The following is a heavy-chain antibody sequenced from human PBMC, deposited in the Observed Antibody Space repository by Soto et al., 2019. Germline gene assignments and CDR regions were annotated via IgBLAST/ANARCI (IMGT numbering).Heavy chain of an antibody. D-gene: IGHD2-2*01. J-gene: IGHJ3*02. V-gene: IGHV3-21*01. CDR1: GFTFSSYS. CDR3: ARDSGYCSSTSCLFDAFDI. CDR2: ISSSSSYI. Sequence: GGSLRLSCAASGFTFSSYSMNWVRQAPGKGLEWVSSISSSSSYIYYADSVKGRFTISRDNAKNSLYLQMNSLRAEDTAVYYCARDSGYCSSTSCLFDAFDIWGQGTMVTVSS.